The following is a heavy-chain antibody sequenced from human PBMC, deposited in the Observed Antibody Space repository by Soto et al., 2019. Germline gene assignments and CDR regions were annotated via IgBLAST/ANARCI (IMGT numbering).Heavy chain of an antibody. CDR3: ARQHPLDSRVWYD. Sequence: ESLKISCKVFGDSFTGFWIGWVRQMPGKGLEWVASIYPRDSDIRYNPSFQGQVTISADRSTTTAYLQWSSLKASGTAIYYCARQHPLDSRVWYDWGQGTLVTVSS. CDR2: IYPRDSDI. D-gene: IGHD6-19*01. V-gene: IGHV5-51*01. J-gene: IGHJ4*02. CDR1: GDSFTGFW.